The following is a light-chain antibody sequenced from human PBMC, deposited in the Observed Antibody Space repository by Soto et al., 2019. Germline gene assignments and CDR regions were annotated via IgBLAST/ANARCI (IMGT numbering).Light chain of an antibody. CDR1: QGISSY. J-gene: IGKJ1*01. V-gene: IGKV1-8*01. CDR2: AAS. CDR3: QQYYSYPKT. Sequence: AIRMTQSPSSLSASTGDRVTITCRASQGISSYLAWYQQKPGKAPKLLIYAASTLQSGVPSRFSGSGSGTDFTLTISCLQSEDVATYYCQQYYSYPKTFGQVTNVEIK.